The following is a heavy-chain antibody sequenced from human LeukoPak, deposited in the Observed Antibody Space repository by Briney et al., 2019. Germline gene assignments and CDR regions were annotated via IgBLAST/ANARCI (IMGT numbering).Heavy chain of an antibody. J-gene: IGHJ4*02. CDR3: ARGGVPYGSGWYNGY. Sequence: SETLSLTCAVYGGSFSGYYWSWIRQPPGKGLEWIGEINHSGSTNYNPSLKSRVTISVDTSKNQFSLKLSSVTAADTAVYYCARGGVPYGSGWYNGYWGQGTLVTVSS. V-gene: IGHV4-34*01. CDR1: GGSFSGYY. D-gene: IGHD6-19*01. CDR2: INHSGST.